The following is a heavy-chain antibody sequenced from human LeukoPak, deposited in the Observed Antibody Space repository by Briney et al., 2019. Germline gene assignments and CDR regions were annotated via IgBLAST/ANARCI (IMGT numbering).Heavy chain of an antibody. V-gene: IGHV1-18*01. CDR1: AYTFTSYG. J-gene: IGHJ4*02. CDR3: AREEPYDSSGYYS. Sequence: ASVKVSRKASAYTFTSYGISWVRQAPGQGLEWMGWISAYNGNTNYAQKLQGRVTMTTDTSMSTANMELRSLGSDDTAVYYCAREEPYDSSGYYSWGQGTLVTVSS. CDR2: ISAYNGNT. D-gene: IGHD3-22*01.